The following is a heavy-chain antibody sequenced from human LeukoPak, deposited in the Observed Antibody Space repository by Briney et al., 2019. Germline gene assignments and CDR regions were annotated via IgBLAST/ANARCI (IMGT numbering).Heavy chain of an antibody. J-gene: IGHJ4*02. V-gene: IGHV3-11*01. CDR1: GFTFSDYY. CDR2: ISNSGSTI. Sequence: GGSLRLSCAASGFTFSDYYMSWIRQAPGKGLEWVSYISNSGSTIYYADSVKGRFTISRDNAKNSLYLQMNSLRAEDTAVYYCAKDKGYYYGSGSPLYFDYWGQGTLVTVSS. D-gene: IGHD3-10*01. CDR3: AKDKGYYYGSGSPLYFDY.